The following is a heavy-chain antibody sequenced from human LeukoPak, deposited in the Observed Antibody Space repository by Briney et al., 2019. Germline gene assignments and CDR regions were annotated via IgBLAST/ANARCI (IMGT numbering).Heavy chain of an antibody. D-gene: IGHD3-22*01. CDR1: GGSISSYY. V-gene: IGHV4-59*01. Sequence: PSETLSLTCTVSGGSISSYYWSWIRQPPGKGLEWIGYIYYSGSTNYNPSLKSRVTISVDTSKNQFSLKLSSVTAADTAVYYCARDSHYYDSSGYQTKGLVYWGQGTLVTVSS. CDR3: ARDSHYYDSSGYQTKGLVY. CDR2: IYYSGST. J-gene: IGHJ4*02.